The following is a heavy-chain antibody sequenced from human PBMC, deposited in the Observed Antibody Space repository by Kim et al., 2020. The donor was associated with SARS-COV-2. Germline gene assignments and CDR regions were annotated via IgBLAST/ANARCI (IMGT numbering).Heavy chain of an antibody. J-gene: IGHJ4*02. CDR3: ARDTGGLDY. D-gene: IGHD7-27*01. V-gene: IGHV7-4-1*02. Sequence: GNPTYAQGFTGRFVFPLDTSVSTAYLQISSLKAEDTAVYYCARDTGGLDYWGQGTLVTVSS. CDR2: GNP.